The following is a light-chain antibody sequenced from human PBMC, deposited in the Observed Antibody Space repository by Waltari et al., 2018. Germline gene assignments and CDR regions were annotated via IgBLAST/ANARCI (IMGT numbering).Light chain of an antibody. CDR2: EVT. CDR1: SSDVGGYNY. J-gene: IGLJ3*02. Sequence: QSALTQPAPVSGSPGQSTTISSTGTSSDVGGYNYVSWYQQHPGKAPKFMIYEVTNRPSGVSNRFSGSKSGNTAYLTISGLRAEDEADYHCSSYTSSDTWVFGGGTKVTVL. CDR3: SSYTSSDTWV. V-gene: IGLV2-14*01.